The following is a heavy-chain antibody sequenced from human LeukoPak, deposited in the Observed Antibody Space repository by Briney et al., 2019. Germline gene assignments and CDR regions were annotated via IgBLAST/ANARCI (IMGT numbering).Heavy chain of an antibody. D-gene: IGHD2-2*01. CDR1: GFTFSSYA. CDR2: ISGSGGST. V-gene: IGHV3-23*01. Sequence: PGGSLRLSCAASGFTFSSYAMSWVRQAPGKGLEWVSAISGSGGSTYYADSVKGRFTISRDNSKNTLYLQMNSLRSEDTAVYYCARGAVYCSSTSCYVSYYYYMDVWGKGTTVTVSS. CDR3: ARGAVYCSSTSCYVSYYYYMDV. J-gene: IGHJ6*03.